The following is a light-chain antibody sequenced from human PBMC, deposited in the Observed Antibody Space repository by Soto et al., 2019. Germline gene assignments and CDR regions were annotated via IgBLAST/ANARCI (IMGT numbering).Light chain of an antibody. CDR2: DAS. J-gene: IGKJ2*01. CDR1: QSISTW. Sequence: DIQMTQSPSTLSASVGDRVTITCRASQSISTWLAWYQQRPGKAPRLLIYDASTLKSGVPSRFSGSGSGTEFTLTISSLQADDLATYSCQQYNSYSPYTFGQGTKLEI. CDR3: QQYNSYSPYT. V-gene: IGKV1-5*01.